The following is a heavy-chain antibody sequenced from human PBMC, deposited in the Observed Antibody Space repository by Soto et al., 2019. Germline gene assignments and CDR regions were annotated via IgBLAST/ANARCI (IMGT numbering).Heavy chain of an antibody. CDR1: GGSISSGGYY. V-gene: IGHV4-31*03. D-gene: IGHD2-2*01. CDR3: ARSFGVVAAGPFDY. J-gene: IGHJ4*02. CDR2: IYYSGST. Sequence: QVQLQESGPGLVKPSQTLSLTCTVSGGSISSGGYYWSWIRPQPGKGLEWIGYIYYSGSTYYNPSLKSRVAISVDTSKNQFSLKLSSVTAADTAVYYCARSFGVVAAGPFDYWGQGTLVTVSS.